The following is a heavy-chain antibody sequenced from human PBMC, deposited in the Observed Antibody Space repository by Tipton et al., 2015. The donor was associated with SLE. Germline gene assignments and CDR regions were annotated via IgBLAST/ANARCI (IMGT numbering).Heavy chain of an antibody. V-gene: IGHV3-30*02. Sequence: SLRLSCAASGFTFSSYGMHWVRQAPGKGLEWVAFIRYDGSNKYYADSVKGRFTISRDNSKNTLYLQMNSLRAEDTAVYYCAKDLSGYPAAGTLDYWGQGKLVTLSS. CDR3: AKDLSGYPAAGTLDY. D-gene: IGHD6-13*01. J-gene: IGHJ4*02. CDR2: IRYDGSNK. CDR1: GFTFSSYG.